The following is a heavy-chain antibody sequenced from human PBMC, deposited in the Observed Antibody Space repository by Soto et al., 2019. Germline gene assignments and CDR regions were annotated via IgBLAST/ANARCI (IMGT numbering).Heavy chain of an antibody. CDR1: GDAFTGYY. Sequence: ASVKVSCKASGDAFTGYYMHWVRQATGHGLEWMGWINPNSGHIGYAQRFQGRVTMTRDSAIRTAYIEVSSLRSADTAVYYCARGRASGSYYLLDYWGQGTLVTSPQ. V-gene: IGHV1-8*02. CDR2: INPNSGHI. J-gene: IGHJ4*02. D-gene: IGHD3-10*01. CDR3: ARGRASGSYYLLDY.